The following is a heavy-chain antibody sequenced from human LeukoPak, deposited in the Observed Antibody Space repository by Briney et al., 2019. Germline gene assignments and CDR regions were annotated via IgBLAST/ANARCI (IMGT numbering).Heavy chain of an antibody. D-gene: IGHD3-10*01. V-gene: IGHV3-23*01. CDR1: GFPLSSYA. CDR3: AKDQYYYGSGSPSGFDY. J-gene: IGHJ4*02. Sequence: PGGSLRLSCEASGFPLSSYAMSWVRQAPGKGLEWVSATSSSDAGTYYADSVRGRFTISRDNSKNTLYLQMNSLRAEDTAVYYCAKDQYYYGSGSPSGFDYWGQGTLVTVSS. CDR2: TSSSDAGT.